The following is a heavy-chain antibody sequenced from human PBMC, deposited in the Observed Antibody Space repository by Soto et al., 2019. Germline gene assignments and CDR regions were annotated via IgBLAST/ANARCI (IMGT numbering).Heavy chain of an antibody. CDR3: ARDRLLPAPDPFDY. J-gene: IGHJ4*02. Sequence: PGGSLRLSCAASGFTFSSYGMHWVRQAPGKGLEWVAVIWYDGSNKYYADSVKGRFTISRDNSKNTLYLQMNSLRAEDTAVYYCARDRLLPAPDPFDYWGQGTLVTVSS. CDR1: GFTFSSYG. V-gene: IGHV3-33*01. CDR2: IWYDGSNK. D-gene: IGHD1-26*01.